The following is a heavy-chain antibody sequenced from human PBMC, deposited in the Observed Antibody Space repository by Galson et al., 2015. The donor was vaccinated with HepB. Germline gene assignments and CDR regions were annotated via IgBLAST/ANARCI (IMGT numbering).Heavy chain of an antibody. CDR2: MDPNSGDT. D-gene: IGHD3-3*01. CDR3: ARNTTIFEVLTGYYSYYGLDV. V-gene: IGHV1-8*01. Sequence: SVKVSCKASGYTFTNYDINWVRQATGQRLEWMGWMDPNSGDTGYAQKLQGRVTMTRNTAISTAYMELSSLRSEDTAVYHCARNTTIFEVLTGYYSYYGLDVWGQGTTVTVSS. CDR1: GYTFTNYD. J-gene: IGHJ6*01.